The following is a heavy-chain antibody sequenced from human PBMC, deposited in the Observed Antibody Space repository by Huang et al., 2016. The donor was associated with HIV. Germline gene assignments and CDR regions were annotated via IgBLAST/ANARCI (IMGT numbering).Heavy chain of an antibody. J-gene: IGHJ4*02. Sequence: QVQLHESGPGLVKPSETLSLACLVSGGSVSGDRYYWSWLRQPPGRALEWIGYIYDPTYTDYSPSLKSRVTSSLDTSKNHVSLKMASATAADTAVYFCARTPYYYDSRDLYYFDYWGQGTLVAVSS. V-gene: IGHV4-61*03. CDR1: GGSVSGDRYY. D-gene: IGHD3-22*01. CDR2: IYDPTYT. CDR3: ARTPYYYDSRDLYYFDY.